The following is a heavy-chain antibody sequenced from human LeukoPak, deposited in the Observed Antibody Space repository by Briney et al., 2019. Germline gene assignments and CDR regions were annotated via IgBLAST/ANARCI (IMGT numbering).Heavy chain of an antibody. CDR2: ISAYNGNT. CDR1: GYTFTSYG. CDR3: ARGGGSYRDSWFDP. J-gene: IGHJ5*02. D-gene: IGHD1-26*01. V-gene: IGHV1-18*01. Sequence: AASVKVSCKASGYTFTSYGISWVRQAPGQGLEWMGWISAYNGNTNYAQKFQGWVTMTRDTSISTAYMELSRLRSDDTAVYYCARGGGSYRDSWFDPWGQGTLVTVSS.